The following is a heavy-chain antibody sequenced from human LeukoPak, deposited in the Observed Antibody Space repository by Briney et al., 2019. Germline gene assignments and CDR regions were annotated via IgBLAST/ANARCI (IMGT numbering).Heavy chain of an antibody. CDR3: ARHMGLGYSYGYPYFDY. D-gene: IGHD5-18*01. Sequence: TETLSLTCTVSGGSISSYYWSWIRQPPGKGLEWIGYIYYSGSTNYNPSLKSRVTISVDTSKNQFSLKLSSVTAADTAVYYCARHMGLGYSYGYPYFDYWGQVTLVTVSS. CDR1: GGSISSYY. CDR2: IYYSGST. V-gene: IGHV4-59*08. J-gene: IGHJ4*02.